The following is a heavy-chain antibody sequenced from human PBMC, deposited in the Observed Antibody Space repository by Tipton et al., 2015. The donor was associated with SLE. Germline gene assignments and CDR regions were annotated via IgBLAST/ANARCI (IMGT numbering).Heavy chain of an antibody. J-gene: IGHJ4*02. CDR2: MFISGST. Sequence: LRLSCTVSGGSISSGSYYWSWIRQPAGKALEWVGRMFISGSTNYNPSLKSRVTILADTSKTHFSLRLNSVTAADTAVYYCAGGGLGSDLRGSIYFGSWGQGSLVTVSS. D-gene: IGHD7-27*01. CDR3: AGGGLGSDLRGSIYFGS. CDR1: GGSISSGSYY. V-gene: IGHV4-61*02.